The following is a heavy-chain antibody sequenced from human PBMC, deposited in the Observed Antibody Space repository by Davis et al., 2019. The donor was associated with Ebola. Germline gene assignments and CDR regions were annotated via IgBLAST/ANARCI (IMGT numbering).Heavy chain of an antibody. CDR2: IDPHDSST. CDR3: ARLWGSGTYFNDREGR. D-gene: IGHD3-10*01. Sequence: GESLRISCQGSGFTFTTYYIIWVRQLPGEGLEWMGMIDPHDSSTNYSPFFQGHVSFSVDKSINTAYLEWRSLEASDTAMYYCARLWGSGTYFNDREGRWGQGTRVTVSS. V-gene: IGHV5-10-1*01. J-gene: IGHJ4*02. CDR1: GFTFTTYY.